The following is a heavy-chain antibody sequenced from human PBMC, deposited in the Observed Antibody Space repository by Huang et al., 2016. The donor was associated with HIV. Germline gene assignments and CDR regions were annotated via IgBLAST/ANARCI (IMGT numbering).Heavy chain of an antibody. CDR1: GFPLNNHA. CDR3: ARAKDTWDAYDI. V-gene: IGHV3-30-3*01. J-gene: IGHJ3*02. D-gene: IGHD5-18*01. Sequence: QVQLVESGGGVVQPGRSLRLSCAAFGFPLNNHAMHWVRQAPGKWLDWVAVISNDGSNNYYADSVKGRFTISRDSSKSTLFLHMTSLRTEDTAVYYCARAKDTWDAYDIWGQGTMVIVSS. CDR2: ISNDGSNN.